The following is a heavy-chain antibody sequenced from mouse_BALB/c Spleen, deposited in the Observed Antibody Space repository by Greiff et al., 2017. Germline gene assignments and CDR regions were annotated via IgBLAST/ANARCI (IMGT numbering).Heavy chain of an antibody. CDR2: INPGSGGT. J-gene: IGHJ2*01. Sequence: VQRVESGAELVRPGTSVKVSCKASGYAFTNYLIEWVKQRPGQGLEWIGVINPGSGGTNYNEKFKGKATLTADKSSSTAYMQLSSLTSDDSAVYFCARSGNWYYFDYWGQGTTLTVSS. V-gene: IGHV1-54*01. CDR1: GYAFTNYL. D-gene: IGHD4-1*01. CDR3: ARSGNWYYFDY.